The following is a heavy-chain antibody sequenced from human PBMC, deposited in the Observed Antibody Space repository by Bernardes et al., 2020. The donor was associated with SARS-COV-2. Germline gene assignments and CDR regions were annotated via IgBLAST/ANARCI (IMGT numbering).Heavy chain of an antibody. CDR2: IFYSGSA. CDR1: GASISGSRYY. D-gene: IGHD4-4*01. V-gene: IGHV4-39*01. Sequence: SETLSLTCTVSGASISGSRYYWAWIRQTPGQGLEWIGGIFYSGSAYFNPSLQSRATITVDRYKNQFSLNLSSVTAADTAVYYCASPGKDYSNFLGAFDIWGQGTLVTVSS. CDR3: ASPGKDYSNFLGAFDI. J-gene: IGHJ4*02.